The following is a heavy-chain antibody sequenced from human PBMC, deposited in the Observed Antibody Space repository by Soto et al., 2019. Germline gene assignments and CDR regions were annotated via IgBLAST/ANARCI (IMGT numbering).Heavy chain of an antibody. CDR2: ISFDGTDK. V-gene: IGHV3-30-3*01. J-gene: IGHJ6*02. CDR1: GFSFNRFA. D-gene: IGHD6-19*01. Sequence: GGSLRLSCAASGFSFNRFAMHWVRQAPGKGLEWVAAISFDGTDKYNVDSVKGRFTISRDNSKNTLYLQMNSLRLEDTAVYYCARAGPSSGSYYYYGLDLWGQGTTVTVSS. CDR3: ARAGPSSGSYYYYGLDL.